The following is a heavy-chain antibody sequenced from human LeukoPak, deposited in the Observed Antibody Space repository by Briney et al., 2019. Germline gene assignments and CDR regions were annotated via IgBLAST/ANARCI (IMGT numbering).Heavy chain of an antibody. D-gene: IGHD6-19*01. Sequence: GRSLRLSCAASGFTLDDYAMHWVRQAPGKGLEWVSGISWNSGSIGYADSVKGRFTISRDNAKNSLYLQMNSLRAEDTALYYCAKAAVAGLDYWGQGTLVTVSS. CDR3: AKAAVAGLDY. J-gene: IGHJ4*02. V-gene: IGHV3-9*01. CDR2: ISWNSGSI. CDR1: GFTLDDYA.